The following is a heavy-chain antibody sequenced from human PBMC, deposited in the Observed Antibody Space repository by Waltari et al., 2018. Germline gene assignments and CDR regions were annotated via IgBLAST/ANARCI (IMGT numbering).Heavy chain of an antibody. CDR3: ATYRWLGY. CDR2: INYDGSQN. V-gene: IGHV3-7*03. J-gene: IGHJ4*02. Sequence: EVQLVESGGGLVEQGGSRRLSGVVSVFPFSPYLMTWVRKAPGGGLEWVDNINYDGSQNNYVDSVRGRFTISRDNVRSAVYLQMNSLRAEDTAVYYCATYRWLGYWGQGTLVTVSS. CDR1: VFPFSPYL. D-gene: IGHD3-10*01.